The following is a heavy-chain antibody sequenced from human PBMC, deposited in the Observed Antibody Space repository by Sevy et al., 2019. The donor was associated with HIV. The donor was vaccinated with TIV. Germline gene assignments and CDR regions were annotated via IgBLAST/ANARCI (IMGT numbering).Heavy chain of an antibody. CDR2: ISWDGGST. V-gene: IGHV3-43*01. Sequence: GGSLRLSCAASGFTFDDYTMHWVRQAPGKGLEWVSLISWDGGSTYYADSVKGRFTISRDNSKNSLYLQMNSLRTEDTTSDYYSTTGWNCQNDYWGQGTLVTVSS. J-gene: IGHJ4*02. D-gene: IGHD1-7*01. CDR1: GFTFDDYT. CDR3: STTGWNCQNDY.